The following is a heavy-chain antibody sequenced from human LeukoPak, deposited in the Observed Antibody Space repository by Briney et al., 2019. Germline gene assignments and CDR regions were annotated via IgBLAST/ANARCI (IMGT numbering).Heavy chain of an antibody. CDR3: ARGTTIFAHYYYYYMDV. Sequence: GASVKVSCKASGYTFTNYGINWVRQAPGQGLEWMGWISAYNGDTNYAQKFQGRVTMTTDTSTSTAYMELRSLRSDDTAVYYCARGTTIFAHYYYYYMDVWGKGTTVTVSS. D-gene: IGHD3-3*01. J-gene: IGHJ6*03. CDR2: ISAYNGDT. V-gene: IGHV1-18*01. CDR1: GYTFTNYG.